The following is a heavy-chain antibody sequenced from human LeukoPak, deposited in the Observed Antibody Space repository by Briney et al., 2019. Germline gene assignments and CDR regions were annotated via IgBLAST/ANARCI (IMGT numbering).Heavy chain of an antibody. Sequence: ASVKVSCKASGYTFTAYYMHWVRQAPGQGREWVGWINTNRGGTHYVQRFQGRVTLTRDTSISTAYIELSGLTSDDTAVYSCARSYYYGSGNYYTGACDYWGQGTLVTVSS. J-gene: IGHJ4*02. CDR1: GYTFTAYY. D-gene: IGHD3-10*01. CDR2: INTNRGGT. CDR3: ARSYYYGSGNYYTGACDY. V-gene: IGHV1-2*02.